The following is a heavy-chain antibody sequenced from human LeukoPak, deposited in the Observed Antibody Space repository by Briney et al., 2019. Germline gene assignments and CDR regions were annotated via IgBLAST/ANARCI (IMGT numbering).Heavy chain of an antibody. CDR3: ARRGDYPYYFDY. V-gene: IGHV1-8*01. CDR1: GYRFSSYG. Sequence: ASVKVSCKASGYRFSSYGINWVRQATGQGLEWMGWMNPNSGNTGYAQKFQGRVTITRNTSISTAYMELSSLRSEDTAVYYCARRGDYPYYFDYWGQGTLVTVSS. J-gene: IGHJ4*02. D-gene: IGHD4-17*01. CDR2: MNPNSGNT.